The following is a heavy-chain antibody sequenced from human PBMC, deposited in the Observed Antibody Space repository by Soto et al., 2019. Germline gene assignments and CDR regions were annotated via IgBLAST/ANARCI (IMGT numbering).Heavy chain of an antibody. D-gene: IGHD1-20*01. CDR2: IRSKAYGGTT. CDR1: GFTFGDYA. Sequence: GGSLRLSCTASGFTFGDYAMSWFRQAPGKGLEWVGFIRSKAYGGTTEYAASVKGRFTISRDDSKGIAYLQMNSLKTEDTAVYYCTHSISYYYYYMDVWGKGTTVTVSS. V-gene: IGHV3-49*03. J-gene: IGHJ6*03. CDR3: THSISYYYYYMDV.